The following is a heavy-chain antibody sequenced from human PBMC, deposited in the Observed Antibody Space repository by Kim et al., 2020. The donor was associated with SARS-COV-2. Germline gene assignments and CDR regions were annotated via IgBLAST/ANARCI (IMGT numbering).Heavy chain of an antibody. CDR1: GFTFSNAW. J-gene: IGHJ4*02. Sequence: GGSLRLSCAASGFTFSNAWMSWVRQAPGKGLEWVGRIKSKTDGGTTDYAAPVKGRFTISRDDSKNTLYLQMNSLKTEDTAVYYCGDSSGYRPFDYWGQGTLVTVSS. CDR3: GDSSGYRPFDY. CDR2: IKSKTDGGTT. V-gene: IGHV3-15*01. D-gene: IGHD3-22*01.